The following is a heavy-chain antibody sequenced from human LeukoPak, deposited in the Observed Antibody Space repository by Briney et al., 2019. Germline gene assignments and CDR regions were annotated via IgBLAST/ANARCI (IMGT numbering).Heavy chain of an antibody. CDR3: AKDRGYCSGGSCYSAEYFQH. V-gene: IGHV3-23*01. D-gene: IGHD2-15*01. CDR1: GFTFSSYA. J-gene: IGHJ1*01. CDR2: ISGSGGST. Sequence: GGSLRLSCAASGFTFSSYAMGWVRQAPGKGLEWVSAISGSGGSTYYADSVKGRFTISRDNSKNTLYLQMNSLRAEDTAVYYCAKDRGYCSGGSCYSAEYFQHWGQGTLVTVSS.